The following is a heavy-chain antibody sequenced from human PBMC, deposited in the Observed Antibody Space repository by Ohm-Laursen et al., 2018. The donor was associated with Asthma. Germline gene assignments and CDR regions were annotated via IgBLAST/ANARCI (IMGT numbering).Heavy chain of an antibody. CDR3: AGPSRLVVPAADEGYYYYGMDV. CDR2: INAGNGNT. J-gene: IGHJ6*02. D-gene: IGHD2-2*01. V-gene: IGHV1-3*01. CDR1: GYTFTSYA. Sequence: AASVKVSCKPSGYTFTSYAMHWVRQAPGQRLEWMGWINAGNGNTKYSQKFQGRVTMTRDTSTSTVYMELSSLRSEDTAVYYCAGPSRLVVPAADEGYYYYGMDVWGQGTTVTVSS.